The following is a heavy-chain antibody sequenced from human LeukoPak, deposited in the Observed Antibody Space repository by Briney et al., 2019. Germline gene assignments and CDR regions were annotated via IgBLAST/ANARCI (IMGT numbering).Heavy chain of an antibody. V-gene: IGHV3-33*06. CDR1: GFTFSGYD. D-gene: IGHD6-13*01. Sequence: GRSLRLSCAASGFTFSGYDMHWVRQAPGKGLEWVALIRSDGSDKYYADSVKGRFTISRDNSKNTVFPQMNSLRAEDTAVYYCAKDIAAAGGPCAYWGRGTLVTVSS. CDR2: IRSDGSDK. J-gene: IGHJ4*02. CDR3: AKDIAAAGGPCAY.